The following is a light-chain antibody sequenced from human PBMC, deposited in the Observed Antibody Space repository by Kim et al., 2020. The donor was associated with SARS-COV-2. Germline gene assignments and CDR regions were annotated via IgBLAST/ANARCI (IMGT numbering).Light chain of an antibody. V-gene: IGLV2-14*03. Sequence: GQSITISCTGTSSDVVTYNYVSYYQQHPAKAPNLMTYDVSHRPAGFSTLFSASKSGNTASLTISGLQADDEADYSCSSYTSSSPSVFGTGTKLTVL. CDR1: SSDVVTYNY. CDR3: SSYTSSSPSV. J-gene: IGLJ1*01. CDR2: DVS.